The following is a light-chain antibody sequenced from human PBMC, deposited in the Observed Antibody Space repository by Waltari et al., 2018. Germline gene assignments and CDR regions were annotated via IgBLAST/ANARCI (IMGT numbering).Light chain of an antibody. CDR2: AAS. V-gene: IGKV1-27*01. Sequence: DIQMTQSPSSLSASVGDRVTITCRASQGISNYLAWYQQQPGKVPKLLIYAASTLQSGGPSRFSGSGSGTDFTLTISSLQPEDVATYYCQEYNSAPDTFGQGTRLEIK. CDR1: QGISNY. CDR3: QEYNSAPDT. J-gene: IGKJ5*01.